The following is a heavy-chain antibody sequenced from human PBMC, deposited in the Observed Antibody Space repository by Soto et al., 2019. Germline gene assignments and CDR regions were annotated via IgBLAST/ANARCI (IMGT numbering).Heavy chain of an antibody. CDR2: ISYDGGNK. CDR1: GFTFSSYG. V-gene: IGHV3-30*18. Sequence: GGSLRLSCAASGFTFSSYGMHWVRQAPGKGLEWVAVISYDGGNKYYADSVKGRFTLSRDNPKNTVFLQMNSLRAEDTAVYYCAKTLGYCTSSSCSREFYYYYGMDVWGQGTTVTV. D-gene: IGHD2-2*01. J-gene: IGHJ6*02. CDR3: AKTLGYCTSSSCSREFYYYYGMDV.